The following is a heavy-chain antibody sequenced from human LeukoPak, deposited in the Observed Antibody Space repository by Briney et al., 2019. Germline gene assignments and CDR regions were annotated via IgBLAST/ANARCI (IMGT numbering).Heavy chain of an antibody. CDR3: ARDYLDYDFWSGYYPYYFDY. CDR1: GYTFTSYG. V-gene: IGHV1-18*01. D-gene: IGHD3-3*01. J-gene: IGHJ4*02. CDR2: ISAYNGNT. Sequence: ASVKVSCKASGYTFTSYGISWVRQAPGQGLEWMGWISAYNGNTNYAQKLQGRVTMTTDTSTSTAHMELRSLRSDDTAVYYCARDYLDYDFWSGYYPYYFDYWGQGTLVTVSS.